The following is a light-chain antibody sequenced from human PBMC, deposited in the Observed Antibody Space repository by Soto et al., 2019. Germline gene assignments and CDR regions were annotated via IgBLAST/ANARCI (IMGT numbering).Light chain of an antibody. CDR1: QSISSW. V-gene: IGKV1-5*03. J-gene: IGKJ4*01. CDR2: KAS. CDR3: QQYHGYSLT. Sequence: DIQMTQSPSTLSASVGDRVTITCRASQSISSWLAWYQQKPGKAPKLLIYKASSLEGGVPSRFSGSGSGTDFTLTISSLQPDDFATYYCQQYHGYSLTFGGGTKGDIK.